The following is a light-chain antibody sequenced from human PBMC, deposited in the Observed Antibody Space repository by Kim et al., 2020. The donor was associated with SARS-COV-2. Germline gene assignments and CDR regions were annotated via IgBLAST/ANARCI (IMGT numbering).Light chain of an antibody. CDR2: LNSDGSH. J-gene: IGLJ2*01. Sequence: SVKLTCTLSSGHSSYAIAWHQQQPEKGPRYLMKLNSDGSHSKGDGIPDHFSGSSSGAERYLTISSLQSEDEADYYCQTWGTGIRVFGGGTQLTVL. V-gene: IGLV4-69*01. CDR1: SGHSSYA. CDR3: QTWGTGIRV.